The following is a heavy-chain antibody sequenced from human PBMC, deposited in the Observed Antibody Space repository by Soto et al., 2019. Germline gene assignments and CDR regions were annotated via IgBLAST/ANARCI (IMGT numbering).Heavy chain of an antibody. V-gene: IGHV3-48*03. D-gene: IGHD2-15*01. J-gene: IGHJ5*02. Sequence: GGSLRLSCAASGFTFSSYEMNWVRQAPGKGLEWVSYISSSGSTIYYADSVKGRFTISRDNAKNSLYLQMNSLRAEDTAVYYCARDIVVVSATRWFDPWRQGTLGTVFS. CDR3: ARDIVVVSATRWFDP. CDR2: ISSSGSTI. CDR1: GFTFSSYE.